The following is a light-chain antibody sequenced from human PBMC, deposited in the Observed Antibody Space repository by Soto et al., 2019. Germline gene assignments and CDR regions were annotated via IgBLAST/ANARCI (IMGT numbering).Light chain of an antibody. CDR1: QCVSSY. J-gene: IGKJ2*01. V-gene: IGKV1-39*01. Sequence: DIHLTQSPSSLSASVGDRVTITCRASQCVSSYLNWYQQKPGQAPKLLVRGAAGLPSGAPFRFSGSGSETDCTVTITSLQTDDFAIYYCQQTFSGHTFGQGTKLEIK. CDR3: QQTFSGHT. CDR2: GAA.